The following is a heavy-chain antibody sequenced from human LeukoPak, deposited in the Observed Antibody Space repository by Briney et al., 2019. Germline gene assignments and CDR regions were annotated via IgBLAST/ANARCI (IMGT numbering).Heavy chain of an antibody. CDR3: AREIQTDNWFDP. CDR2: IYYSGST. CDR1: GGSISSYY. V-gene: IGHV4-59*01. D-gene: IGHD5-18*01. J-gene: IGHJ5*02. Sequence: SETLSLTCTVSGGSISSYYWSWIRQPPGKGLEWVGYIYYSGSTNYNPSLKSRVTISVDTSKNQFSLKLSSVTAADTAVYYCAREIQTDNWFDPWGQGTLVTVSS.